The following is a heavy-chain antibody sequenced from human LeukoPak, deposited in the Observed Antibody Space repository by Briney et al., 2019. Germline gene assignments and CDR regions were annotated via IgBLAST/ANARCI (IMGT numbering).Heavy chain of an antibody. D-gene: IGHD6-19*01. CDR2: FDPEDGET. V-gene: IGHV1-24*01. CDR1: GYTLTELS. CDR3: ATAVAGLFEYFDY. Sequence: ASVKVSCKVSGYTLTELSMHWVRQAPGKGLEWMGGFDPEDGETIYAQKFLGRVTMTEDTSTDTAYMELSSLRSEDTAVYYCATAVAGLFEYFDYWGQGTLVTVSS. J-gene: IGHJ4*02.